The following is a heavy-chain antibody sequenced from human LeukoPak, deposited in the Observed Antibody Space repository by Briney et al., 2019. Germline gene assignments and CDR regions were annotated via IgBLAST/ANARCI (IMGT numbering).Heavy chain of an antibody. CDR2: ISGSGGST. V-gene: IGHV3-23*01. D-gene: IGHD3-3*01. J-gene: IGHJ4*02. CDR3: ATDRRITLFGVAPHQPPFDY. Sequence: PGGSLRLSCAASGFTFSIYAMSWVRQAPGKGLEWVSAISGSGGSTYYADSVKGRFTISRDNSKNTLYLQMNSLRAEDAAVYYCATDRRITLFGVAPHQPPFDYWGQGTLVTVSS. CDR1: GFTFSIYA.